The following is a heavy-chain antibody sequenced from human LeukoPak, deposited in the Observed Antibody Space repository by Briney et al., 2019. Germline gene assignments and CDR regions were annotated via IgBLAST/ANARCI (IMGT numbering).Heavy chain of an antibody. CDR2: ISYDRSNK. CDR1: GFTFSSYA. J-gene: IGHJ4*02. D-gene: IGHD2-2*02. V-gene: IGHV3-30*04. Sequence: GGSLRLSCAASGFTFSSYAMQWVRQAPGKGLAGVAVISYDRSNKYYADSVKGRFTISRDNSKNTLYLQMNSLRAEDTAVYYCARELYGAYFDYWGQGTLVTVSS. CDR3: ARELYGAYFDY.